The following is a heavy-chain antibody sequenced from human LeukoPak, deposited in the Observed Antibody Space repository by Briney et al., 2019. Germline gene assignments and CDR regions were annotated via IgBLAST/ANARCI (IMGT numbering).Heavy chain of an antibody. CDR1: GGTFSSHA. V-gene: IGHV1-69*13. CDR2: IVPISGIA. Sequence: SVKVSCKASGGTFSSHAIAWVRQAPGQGPEWMGGIVPISGIADYAQKFQGRVTITADESTSTAYMERRSLTSDDTAVYYCARGLQYQLFKALRYYYMDVWGEGTTVTVSS. J-gene: IGHJ6*03. D-gene: IGHD2-2*01. CDR3: ARGLQYQLFKALRYYYMDV.